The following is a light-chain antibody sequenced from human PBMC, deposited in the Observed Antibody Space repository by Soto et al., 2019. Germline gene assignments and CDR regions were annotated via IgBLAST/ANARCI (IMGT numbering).Light chain of an antibody. CDR3: TSLRV. CDR1: SSDVGGYSY. J-gene: IGLJ2*01. CDR2: EVN. Sequence: QSALTQPPSASGSPGQSVTISCTGTSSDVGGYSYVSWYQQHPGKAPKLMIYEVNKRPSGVPDRFSGSKSGNTASLTVSGLQDEDEADYYCTSLRVFGGGTKLTVL. V-gene: IGLV2-8*01.